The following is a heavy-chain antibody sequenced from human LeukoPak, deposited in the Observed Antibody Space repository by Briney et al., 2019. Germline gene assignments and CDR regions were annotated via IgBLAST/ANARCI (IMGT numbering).Heavy chain of an antibody. CDR3: ARGERGASSWDDAFDI. CDR2: IKQDGSEK. CDR1: GFCFSNYW. J-gene: IGHJ3*02. D-gene: IGHD6-13*01. Sequence: GGSLRLSCAASGFCFSNYWMNWVRQAPGKGLEWVADIKQDGSEKYYVDSVKGRFTISRDNAKNSLYLQMNSLRAEDTAVYYCARGERGASSWDDAFDIWGQGTMVTVSS. V-gene: IGHV3-7*01.